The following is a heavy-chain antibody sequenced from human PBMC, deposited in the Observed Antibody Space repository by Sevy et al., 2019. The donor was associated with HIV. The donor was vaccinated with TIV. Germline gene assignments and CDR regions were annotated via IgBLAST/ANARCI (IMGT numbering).Heavy chain of an antibody. Sequence: GGSLRLSCAASGFTFSTYWMHWVRQAPGKGLGWVSHINTDGSTTTYADSVRCRFTISRDNAKNTRYLQMNSLRAEDTAVYYYARGYNRFDYWGQGTLVTVSS. D-gene: IGHD1-1*01. CDR3: ARGYNRFDY. CDR1: GFTFSTYW. V-gene: IGHV3-74*01. J-gene: IGHJ4*02. CDR2: INTDGSTT.